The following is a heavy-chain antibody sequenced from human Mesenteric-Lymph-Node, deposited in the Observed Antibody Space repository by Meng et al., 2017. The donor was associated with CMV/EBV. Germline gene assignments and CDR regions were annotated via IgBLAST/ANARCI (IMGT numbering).Heavy chain of an antibody. CDR1: GYTFTSYD. J-gene: IGHJ1*01. CDR2: MNPNSGNT. D-gene: IGHD1-7*01. V-gene: IGHV1-8*01. Sequence: ASVKVSCKASGYTFTSYDINWVRQATGQGLEWMGWMNPNSGNTGYAQKFQGRVTMTRNTSISTAYMELRSLRSDDTAVYYCARVGARTGTTGGYFQHWGQGTLVTVSS. CDR3: ARVGARTGTTGGYFQH.